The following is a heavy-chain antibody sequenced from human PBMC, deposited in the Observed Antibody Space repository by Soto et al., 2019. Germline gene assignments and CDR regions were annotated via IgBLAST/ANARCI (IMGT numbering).Heavy chain of an antibody. J-gene: IGHJ3*02. V-gene: IGHV3-9*01. CDR1: GFTFDDYA. D-gene: IGHD4-17*01. CDR2: ITWNSGSR. Sequence: EVQLVESGGGLVQPGRSLRLSCAASGFTFDDYAMHWVRQAPGKGPEWVSGITWNSGSRGYAESVKGRFTISRDNAKNALYLQMNSLRTEDTAVYCAKSKGDLEILKTTVTTFWGPFHIWGQGTMVTVSS. CDR3: AKSKGDLEILKTTVTTFWGPFHI.